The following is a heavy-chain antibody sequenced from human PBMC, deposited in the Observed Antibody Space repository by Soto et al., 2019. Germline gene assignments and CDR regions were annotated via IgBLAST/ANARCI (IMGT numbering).Heavy chain of an antibody. CDR3: AKMSIGTNGPAY. V-gene: IGHV3-72*01. Sequence: QPGGSLRLSCAVFGLTFSDHHMDWVRQAPGEGLELIARIRNKAKRNSIDYAASVRGRFTISRDDSKSSVYLQMNSLRTEDTAVYYCAKMSIGTNGPAYWGQGTLVTVSS. D-gene: IGHD6-6*01. CDR1: GLTFSDHH. CDR2: IRNKAKRNSI. J-gene: IGHJ4*02.